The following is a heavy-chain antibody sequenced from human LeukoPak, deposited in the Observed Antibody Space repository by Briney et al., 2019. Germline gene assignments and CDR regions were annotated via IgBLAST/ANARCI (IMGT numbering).Heavy chain of an antibody. V-gene: IGHV4-4*07. CDR2: IYTSGST. D-gene: IGHD1-26*01. CDR3: ASFVGNNWFDP. CDR1: GGSISIYY. Sequence: PSETLSLTCTVSGGSISIYYWSWIRQPAGKGLEWIGRIYTSGSTNYNPSLKSRVTISVDTSKNQFSLKLSSATAADTAVYYCASFVGNNWFDPWGQGTLVTVSS. J-gene: IGHJ5*02.